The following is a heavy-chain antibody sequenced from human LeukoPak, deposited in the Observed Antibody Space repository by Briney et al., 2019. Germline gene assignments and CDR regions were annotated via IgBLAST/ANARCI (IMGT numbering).Heavy chain of an antibody. D-gene: IGHD4-23*01. CDR2: ISWNSGSI. CDR1: GFTFDDYA. CDR3: AKDIAYGGNSALFDY. V-gene: IGHV3-9*01. J-gene: IGHJ4*02. Sequence: GGSLRLSCAASGFTFDDYAMHWVRQAPGKGLEWVSGISWNSGSIGYADSVKGRFTISRDNAKNSLYLQMNSLRAEGTALYYCAKDIAYGGNSALFDYWGQGTLVTVSS.